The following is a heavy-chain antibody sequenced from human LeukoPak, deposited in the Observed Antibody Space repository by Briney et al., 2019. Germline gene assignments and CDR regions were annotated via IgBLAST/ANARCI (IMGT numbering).Heavy chain of an antibody. J-gene: IGHJ4*02. Sequence: GGSLRLSCAASGFPFSSYWMSWVRQPPGKGLEWVANIKQDGSDKYYVDSVKGRFTISRDNAKNSLYLQLNSLRADDTAVYYCARLTGTTGFDDWGQGTLVTVSS. D-gene: IGHD1-1*01. CDR2: IKQDGSDK. CDR3: ARLTGTTGFDD. V-gene: IGHV3-7*01. CDR1: GFPFSSYW.